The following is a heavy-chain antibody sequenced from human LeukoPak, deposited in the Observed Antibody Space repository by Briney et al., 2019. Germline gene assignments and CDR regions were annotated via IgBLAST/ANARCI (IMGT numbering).Heavy chain of an antibody. CDR1: GYTLTELS. V-gene: IGHV1-24*01. J-gene: IGHJ5*02. D-gene: IGHD3-10*01. CDR3: ATGASHDYYGSGSYWFDP. Sequence: GASVKVSCKVSGYTLTELSMHWVRQAPGKGLEWMGGFDPEDGETIYAQKFQGRVTMTEDTSTDTAYMELSSLRSEDTAVYYCATGASHDYYGSGSYWFDPWGQGTLVTVSS. CDR2: FDPEDGET.